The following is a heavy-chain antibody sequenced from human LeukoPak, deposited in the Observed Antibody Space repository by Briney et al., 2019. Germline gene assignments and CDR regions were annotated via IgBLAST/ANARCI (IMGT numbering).Heavy chain of an antibody. CDR2: ISSDGRNI. V-gene: IGHV3-30*03. D-gene: IGHD2-2*03. CDR1: GVTFSNYG. J-gene: IGHJ4*02. Sequence: GGSLRLSCVDSGVTFSNYGMNWVRQAPGKGLEWVAVISSDGRNIYHTDSVKGRFTISRDNAKKSLYLQMNSLRPEDTAFYYCTAGYCTSSSCYNFEYWGPGTLVTVSS. CDR3: TAGYCTSSSCYNFEY.